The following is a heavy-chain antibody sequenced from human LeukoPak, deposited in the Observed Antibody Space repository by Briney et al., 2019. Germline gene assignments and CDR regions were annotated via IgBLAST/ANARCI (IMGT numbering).Heavy chain of an antibody. D-gene: IGHD7-27*01. Sequence: PSETLSLTCVVSGYSISSGYYWGWIRQPPGKGLEWIGSIWHSGTTYYNQSLKSRVTISVDTSNNQFSLKLSSVTAADTAVFYCARLWGSGYYFDSWGQGTLVTVSS. V-gene: IGHV4-38-2*01. CDR1: GYSISSGYY. J-gene: IGHJ4*02. CDR2: IWHSGTT. CDR3: ARLWGSGYYFDS.